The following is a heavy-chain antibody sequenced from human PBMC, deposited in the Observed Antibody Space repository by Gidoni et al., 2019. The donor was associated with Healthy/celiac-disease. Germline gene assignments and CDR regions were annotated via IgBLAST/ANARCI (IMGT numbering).Heavy chain of an antibody. Sequence: QLQLQESGPGLVKPSETLSLTCTVSGGSISSSSYYWGWIRQPPGKGLEWIGSIYYSGSTYYNPSLKSRVTISVDTSKNQFSLKLSSVTAADTAVYYCARRLAVSKMAGTVLGFGYWGQGTLVTVSS. CDR1: GGSISSSSYY. V-gene: IGHV4-39*01. D-gene: IGHD6-19*01. CDR2: IYYSGST. CDR3: ARRLAVSKMAGTVLGFGY. J-gene: IGHJ4*02.